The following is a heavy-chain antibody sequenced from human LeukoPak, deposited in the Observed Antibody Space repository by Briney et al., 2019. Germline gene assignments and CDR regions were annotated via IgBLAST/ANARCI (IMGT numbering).Heavy chain of an antibody. CDR1: GYTFTGYY. Sequence: EASVKVSCKASGYTFTGYYMHWVRQAPGQGLEWMGWINPNSGGTNYAQKFQGRDTMTRDTSISTAYMELSRLRSDDTAVYYCARDLVEMATIAADYWAQGPVDSVSS. CDR2: INPNSGGT. CDR3: ARDLVEMATIAADY. J-gene: IGHJ4*02. V-gene: IGHV1-2*02. D-gene: IGHD5-24*01.